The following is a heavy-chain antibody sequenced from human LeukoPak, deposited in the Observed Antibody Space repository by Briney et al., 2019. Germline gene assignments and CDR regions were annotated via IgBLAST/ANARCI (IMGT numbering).Heavy chain of an antibody. Sequence: SGGSLRLSCAASGIIFSNYWMAWVRQAPGKGLEWVATIKTDGSERAHVESVRGRFTISRDNAKNSLYLEMNSLRVEDTAVYYCAGEIACNFGCPWDYWGQGILVTVSS. V-gene: IGHV3-7*04. CDR3: AGEIACNFGCPWDY. CDR1: GIIFSNYW. J-gene: IGHJ4*02. CDR2: IKTDGSER. D-gene: IGHD2-21*01.